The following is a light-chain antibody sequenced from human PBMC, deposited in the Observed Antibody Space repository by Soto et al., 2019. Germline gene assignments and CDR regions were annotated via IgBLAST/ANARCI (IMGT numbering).Light chain of an antibody. CDR2: GAS. CDR1: QSVSSN. J-gene: IGKJ4*01. V-gene: IGKV3-15*01. Sequence: EIVMTQSPATLSVSPGERATLSCRDSQSVSSNLAWYQQKPGQAPRLLIYGASTRATAIPARFSGSGSGTEFTLTISSLQSEDFAVYYWQQYNNWPLALTFGGGTKVDIK. CDR3: QQYNNWPLALT.